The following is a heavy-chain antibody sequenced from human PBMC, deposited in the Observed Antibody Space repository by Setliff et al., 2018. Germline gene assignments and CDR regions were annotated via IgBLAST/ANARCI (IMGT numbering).Heavy chain of an antibody. CDR2: ISAYNGDT. CDR3: ARGPVDFVVVPAAAVFDF. V-gene: IGHV1-18*01. CDR1: GYTFTSYG. J-gene: IGHJ4*02. Sequence: ASVKVSCKASGYTFTSYGTSWVRQAPGQRLEWVGWISAYNGDTNYAQKFQGRVTMTTDRSTSTAYMEVRSLRSDDTAQYYCARGPVDFVVVPAAAVFDFWGQGTLVTVSS. D-gene: IGHD2-2*03.